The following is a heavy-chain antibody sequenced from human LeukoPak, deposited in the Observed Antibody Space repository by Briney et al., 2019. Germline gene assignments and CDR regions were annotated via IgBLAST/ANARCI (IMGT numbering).Heavy chain of an antibody. J-gene: IGHJ4*02. CDR1: GYTFTGYY. Sequence: ASVKVSCKASGYTFTGYYMHWVRQAPGQGLEWMGRINPNSGGTNYAQKFQGRVTMTRDTSISTAYMELSRLRSDDTAVYYCARVSSVSGDYSRGNDYWGQRTLVTVSS. CDR3: ARVSSVSGDYSRGNDY. D-gene: IGHD4-17*01. V-gene: IGHV1-2*06. CDR2: INPNSGGT.